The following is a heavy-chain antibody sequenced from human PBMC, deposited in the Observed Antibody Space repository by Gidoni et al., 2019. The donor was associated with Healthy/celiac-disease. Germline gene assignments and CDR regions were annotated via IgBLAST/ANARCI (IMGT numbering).Heavy chain of an antibody. D-gene: IGHD3-10*01. CDR2: IRSKANSYAT. V-gene: IGHV3-73*01. CDR1: GFTFSGSA. J-gene: IGHJ6*02. CDR3: SFSGRITRTSDVGYYGMDV. Sequence: EVQLVESGGGLVQPGGSLKLSCAASGFTFSGSAMPLGRQASGKGLEWVGRIRSKANSYATAYAASVKGRFTISRDDSKNTAYLQMNSLKTEDTAVYYCSFSGRITRTSDVGYYGMDVWGQGSTVTVSS.